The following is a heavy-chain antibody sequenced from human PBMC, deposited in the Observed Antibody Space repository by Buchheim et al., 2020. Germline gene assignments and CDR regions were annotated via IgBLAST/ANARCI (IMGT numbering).Heavy chain of an antibody. D-gene: IGHD4-17*01. Sequence: QLQLQESGPGLVKPSETLSLTCTVSGGSISRSSSFWGWIRQPPGKGLEWIGSIFYSGNTYSNPSLKSRATISVDTSKTHFSLNLSSVTAADTAVYYCARHDGDYNYRAYGLDVWGQGTT. CDR1: GGSISRSSSF. J-gene: IGHJ6*02. V-gene: IGHV4-39*01. CDR2: IFYSGNT. CDR3: ARHDGDYNYRAYGLDV.